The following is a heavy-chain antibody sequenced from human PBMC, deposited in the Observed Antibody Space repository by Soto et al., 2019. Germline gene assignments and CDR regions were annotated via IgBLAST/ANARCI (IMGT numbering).Heavy chain of an antibody. CDR1: GGSISSGGYY. CDR3: ARASGRKVYAKRASPPYYYYGMDV. J-gene: IGHJ6*02. Sequence: QVQLQESGPGLVKPSQTLSLTCTVSGGSISSGGYYWSWIRQHPGKGLEWIGYIYYSGSTYYNPSLKSRVTISVDTSKNQFSLKLSSVTAADTAVYYCARASGRKVYAKRASPPYYYYGMDVWGQGTTVTVSS. D-gene: IGHD2-8*01. CDR2: IYYSGST. V-gene: IGHV4-31*03.